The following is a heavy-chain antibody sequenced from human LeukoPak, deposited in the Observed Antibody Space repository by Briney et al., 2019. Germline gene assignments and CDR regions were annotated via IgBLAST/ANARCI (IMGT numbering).Heavy chain of an antibody. J-gene: IGHJ4*02. Sequence: SETVSLTCTVYAPSVNSGGYYWPWIRKPPGKGLEWIAYMDYSGTTNYNPSLKGRVTISVDTSKNQFSLKLSSVTAADTAVYYCARRGYSGYDRWGQGTLVTVSS. CDR3: ARRGYSGYDR. CDR1: APSVNSGGYY. D-gene: IGHD5-12*01. V-gene: IGHV4-61*08. CDR2: MDYSGTT.